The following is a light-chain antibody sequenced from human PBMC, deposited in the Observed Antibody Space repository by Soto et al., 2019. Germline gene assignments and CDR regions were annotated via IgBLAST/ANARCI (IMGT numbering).Light chain of an antibody. Sequence: QSVLTQPASVSGSPGQSITISCTGTSSDVGGYIYVSWYQQHPGKAPKLMIYDVTSRPSGVSYRFSGSKSGNTASLTISGLQAEDEADYYCSSLTTSFTYAFGTGTKVTVL. CDR1: SSDVGGYIY. V-gene: IGLV2-14*01. CDR3: SSLTTSFTYA. J-gene: IGLJ1*01. CDR2: DVT.